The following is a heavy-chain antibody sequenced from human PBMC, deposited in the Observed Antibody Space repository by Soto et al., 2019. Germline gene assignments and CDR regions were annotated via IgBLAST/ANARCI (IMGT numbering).Heavy chain of an antibody. CDR3: GRDEVRNGVGV. Sequence: EVRLVESGGGLVQPGGSLRLSCVGSGFTFSNFWMSWVRQAPGKGLEWVANIKGDGSEKRYADSVKGRLTISRDNAKNSVSLKMNSLRVEDTALYYCGRDEVRNGVGVWGPGTTVIVSS. V-gene: IGHV3-7*01. J-gene: IGHJ6*02. CDR2: IKGDGSEK. CDR1: GFTFSNFW.